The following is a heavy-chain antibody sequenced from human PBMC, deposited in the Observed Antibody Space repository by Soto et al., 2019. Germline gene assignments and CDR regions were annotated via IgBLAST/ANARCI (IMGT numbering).Heavy chain of an antibody. Sequence: QVQLQESGPGLVKPSETLSLTCTVSGGSISSYYWSWIRQPPGKGLEWIGYIHYSGSTKYNPSLKSRVTISVDTSKNQFSLKLSSVTAADTAVYYCARDRGGVASNWFDPWGLGTLVTVSS. CDR1: GGSISSYY. D-gene: IGHD3-10*01. J-gene: IGHJ5*02. V-gene: IGHV4-59*01. CDR3: ARDRGGVASNWFDP. CDR2: IHYSGST.